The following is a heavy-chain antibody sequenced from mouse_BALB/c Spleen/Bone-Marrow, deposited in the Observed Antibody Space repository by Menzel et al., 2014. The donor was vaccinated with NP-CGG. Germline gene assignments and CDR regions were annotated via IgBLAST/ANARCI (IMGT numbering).Heavy chain of an antibody. CDR2: ISSGSSTI. V-gene: IGHV5-17*02. Sequence: EVHLAESGGGLVQPGGSRKLSCAASGFTFSSFGMHWVRQTPEKGLEWVAYISSGSSTIYYADTVKGRFTISRDNPKNTLFLQVTSLRSEDTAMYYCTRGGNWDDFDYWGQGTTLTVSS. J-gene: IGHJ2*01. CDR3: TRGGNWDDFDY. D-gene: IGHD4-1*01. CDR1: GFTFSSFG.